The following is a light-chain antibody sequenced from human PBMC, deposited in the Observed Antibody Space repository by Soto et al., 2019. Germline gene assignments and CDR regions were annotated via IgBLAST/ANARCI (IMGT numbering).Light chain of an antibody. V-gene: IGLV2-23*02. Sequence: QSVLTQPASVSGSPGQSITISCTGTSSDVGSYNLVSWYQQHPGKASKLMIYEVIKRPSGVSNRFSGSKSGNTASLTISGLQAEDEADYYCCSYAGSSTFYWVFGGGTKLTVL. J-gene: IGLJ3*02. CDR1: SSDVGSYNL. CDR2: EVI. CDR3: CSYAGSSTFYWV.